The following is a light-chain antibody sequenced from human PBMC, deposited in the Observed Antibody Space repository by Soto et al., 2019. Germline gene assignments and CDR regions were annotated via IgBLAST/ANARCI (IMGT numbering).Light chain of an antibody. V-gene: IGLV2-14*01. J-gene: IGLJ3*02. Sequence: QSALTQPASVSGSPGQSITISCTGTSSDVGGYNYVSWYQQHPGKAPKLMLYDVSNRPSGVSNRFSGSKSGNTASLTISGLKAEDEDDYYCSSYTSSSTLWVFGGGTKLTVL. CDR2: DVS. CDR3: SSYTSSSTLWV. CDR1: SSDVGGYNY.